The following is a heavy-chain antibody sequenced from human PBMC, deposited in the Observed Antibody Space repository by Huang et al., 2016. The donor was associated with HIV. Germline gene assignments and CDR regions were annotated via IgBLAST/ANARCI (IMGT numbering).Heavy chain of an antibody. D-gene: IGHD3-22*01. J-gene: IGHJ3*01. Sequence: QVPLVESGGGVVQPGRSLRLSCVVSGFSFSAYAMHWVRQAPGKGLEWVAVMSNDGSNQFFAESVKGRFTISRDTSKNTLSLQMNTLTAEDTAVYYCARGGGFYDSSGYYHSAFDLWGQGTPVTVSS. CDR2: MSNDGSNQ. CDR3: ARGGGFYDSSGYYHSAFDL. V-gene: IGHV3-30*04. CDR1: GFSFSAYA.